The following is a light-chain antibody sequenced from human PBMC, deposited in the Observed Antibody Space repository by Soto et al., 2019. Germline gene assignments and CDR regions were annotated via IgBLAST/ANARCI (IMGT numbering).Light chain of an antibody. CDR2: LNNDGSH. CDR3: QTWGTGFQF. J-gene: IGLJ2*01. V-gene: IGLV4-69*01. CDR1: SGHSSYD. Sequence: QSVLTQSPSASASLGASVKLTCTLSSGHSSYDIAWHQKQPGKGPRYLMDLNNDGSHTKGDGIPDRFSGSSSGADRYLIIPRLQSEDEADYYCQTWGTGFQFFGGGTQLTVL.